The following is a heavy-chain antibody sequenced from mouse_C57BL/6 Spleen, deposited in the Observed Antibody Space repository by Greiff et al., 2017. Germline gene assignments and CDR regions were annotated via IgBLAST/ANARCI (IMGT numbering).Heavy chain of an antibody. CDR3: ARYLDGYYGDC. CDR1: GYTFTDYE. Sequence: QVQLKQSGAELVRPGASVTLSCKASGYTFTDYEMHWVKQTPVHGLEWIGAIDPETGGTAYNQKFKGKAILTADKSSSTAYMELRSLTSEDSAVYYCARYLDGYYGDCWGQGTTLTVSS. J-gene: IGHJ2*01. CDR2: IDPETGGT. V-gene: IGHV1-15*01. D-gene: IGHD2-3*01.